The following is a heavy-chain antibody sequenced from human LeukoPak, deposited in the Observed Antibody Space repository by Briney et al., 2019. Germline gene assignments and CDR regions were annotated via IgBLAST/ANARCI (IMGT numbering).Heavy chain of an antibody. Sequence: APVKVSCKASGGTFSSYAISWVRQAPGQGLEWMGRIIPILGIANYAQKFQGRVTITADKSTSTAYMELSSLRSEDTAVYYCVSLAVAGTKRRGTRFDAFDIWGQGTMVTVSS. J-gene: IGHJ3*02. CDR3: VSLAVAGTKRRGTRFDAFDI. V-gene: IGHV1-69*04. CDR2: IIPILGIA. CDR1: GGTFSSYA. D-gene: IGHD6-19*01.